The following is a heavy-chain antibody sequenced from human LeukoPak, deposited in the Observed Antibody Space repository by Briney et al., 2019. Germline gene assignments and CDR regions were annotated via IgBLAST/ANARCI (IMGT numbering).Heavy chain of an antibody. CDR2: IYYSGST. CDR1: GGSISSYY. CDR3: ARTDSSGWYESNY. V-gene: IGHV4-59*01. D-gene: IGHD6-19*01. J-gene: IGHJ4*02. Sequence: SETLSLTCTVSGGSISSYYWSWIRQPPGKGLEWIGYIYYSGSTNYNPSLKSRVTISVDTSKNQFSLKLSSVTAADTAVYYCARTDSSGWYESNYWGQGTLVTVSS.